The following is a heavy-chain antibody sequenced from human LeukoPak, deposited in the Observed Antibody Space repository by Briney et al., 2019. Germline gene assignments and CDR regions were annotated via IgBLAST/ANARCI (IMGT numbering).Heavy chain of an antibody. Sequence: PGGSLRLSCVVSGFTFSNYGIHWVRQAPGKGLECVSVISGGAGSTYCADSVKGRFTISRDNSKNTLYLQMNSLRAEDTAVYYCAKDKYNFWSGSNYYYMDVWGKGTTVTVSS. CDR1: GFTFSNYG. V-gene: IGHV3-23*01. D-gene: IGHD3-3*01. J-gene: IGHJ6*03. CDR2: ISGGAGST. CDR3: AKDKYNFWSGSNYYYMDV.